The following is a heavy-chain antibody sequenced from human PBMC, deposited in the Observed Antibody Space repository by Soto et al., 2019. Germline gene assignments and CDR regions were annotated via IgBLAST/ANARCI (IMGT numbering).Heavy chain of an antibody. V-gene: IGHV3-7*01. J-gene: IGHJ4*02. Sequence: LRLSCAASGFTFSSYWMIWVRQAPGKGLEWVANIKQDGSEKYYVDSVKGRFTISRDNAKNSLYLQMNSLRAEDTAVYYCASYCSSTSCSFDYWGQGTLVTVSS. D-gene: IGHD2-2*01. CDR3: ASYCSSTSCSFDY. CDR2: IKQDGSEK. CDR1: GFTFSSYW.